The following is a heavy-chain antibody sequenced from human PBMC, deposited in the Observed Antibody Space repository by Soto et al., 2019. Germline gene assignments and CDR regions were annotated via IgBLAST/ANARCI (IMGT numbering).Heavy chain of an antibody. D-gene: IGHD2-8*01. CDR1: EFTVSGQA. J-gene: IGHJ6*02. Sequence: PGGSRSLSCAPSEFTVSGQAMSWVRQAPGKGLEWVASISGSGDGTYYGDSVKGRFTISRDSSSSTLYLQMNNLRGEDTAVYFCTKSRRGILMVYGFGGMDVWGQGTTVTVSS. CDR2: ISGSGDGT. CDR3: TKSRRGILMVYGFGGMDV. V-gene: IGHV3-23*01.